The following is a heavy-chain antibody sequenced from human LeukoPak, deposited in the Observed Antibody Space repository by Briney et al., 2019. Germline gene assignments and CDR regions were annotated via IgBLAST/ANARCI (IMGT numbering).Heavy chain of an antibody. V-gene: IGHV3-7*01. CDR3: ARDERFLEWLHHYYYYYMDV. Sequence: GSLSLSGAASGFTFSSYRMSWLRQAPGQGREWVANIKRDGSEKYYVDSVKGRFTISRDNAKNSLYLQMHSLRAEDTAVYYCARDERFLEWLHHYYYYYMDVWGKGTTVTVSS. J-gene: IGHJ6*03. CDR1: GFTFSSYR. D-gene: IGHD3-3*01. CDR2: IKRDGSEK.